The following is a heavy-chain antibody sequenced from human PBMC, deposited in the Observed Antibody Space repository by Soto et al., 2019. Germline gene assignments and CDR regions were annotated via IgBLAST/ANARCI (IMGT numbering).Heavy chain of an antibody. V-gene: IGHV4-4*02. J-gene: IGHJ4*02. Sequence: LSLTCAVSGGSISSSNWWSWVRQPPGKGLEWIGEIYHSGSTNYNPSLKSRVTISVDKSKNQFSLKLSSVTAADTAVYYCARGIAADDRGYHAYWGQRTLDTVSS. CDR2: IYHSGST. D-gene: IGHD6-13*01. CDR1: GGSISSSNW. CDR3: ARGIAADDRGYHAY.